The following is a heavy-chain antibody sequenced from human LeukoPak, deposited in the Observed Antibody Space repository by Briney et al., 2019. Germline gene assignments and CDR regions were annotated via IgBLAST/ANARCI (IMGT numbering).Heavy chain of an antibody. D-gene: IGHD1-26*01. CDR1: GFTFSSYW. Sequence: GGSLRLSCAASGFTFSSYWMCWVRQAPGKGLEWVANIKQDGSETYYVDSVKGRFTISRDNAKNSLYLQMNSLRAEDTAVYYCARDGWELLLGSDAFDIWGQGTMVTVSS. CDR3: ARDGWELLLGSDAFDI. J-gene: IGHJ3*02. V-gene: IGHV3-7*03. CDR2: IKQDGSET.